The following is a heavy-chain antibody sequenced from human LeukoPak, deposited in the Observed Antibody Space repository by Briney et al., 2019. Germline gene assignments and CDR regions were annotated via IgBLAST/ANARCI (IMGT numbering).Heavy chain of an antibody. D-gene: IGHD3-22*01. J-gene: IGHJ4*01. CDR1: GFTFSSYA. V-gene: IGHV3-23*01. CDR2: ISGGGSTT. CDR3: AKDRLGYYRPIDC. Sequence: GGSLRPSCAASGFTFSSYAMNWVRQAPGEGLEWVSAISGGGSTTYYADSVKGRFTISRDNSKNTLYLQMDRLRAEDTAVYYCAKDRLGYYRPIDCWGQRTLVTVSS.